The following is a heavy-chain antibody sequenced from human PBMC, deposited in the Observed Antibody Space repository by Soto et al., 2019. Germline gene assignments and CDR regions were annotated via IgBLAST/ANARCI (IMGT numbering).Heavy chain of an antibody. D-gene: IGHD6-19*01. Sequence: SGPTLVNPTQTLTLTCSFSGFSLTTREMRVSWIRQPPGKALEWLARIDWDDDKFYSTSLKTRLTISKDTSKNQVVLRMTNMDPADTATYYCARDPVRGAVDAHFDDWGQGILVTVAS. CDR3: ARDPVRGAVDAHFDD. CDR2: IDWDDDK. J-gene: IGHJ4*02. CDR1: GFSLTTREMR. V-gene: IGHV2-70*04.